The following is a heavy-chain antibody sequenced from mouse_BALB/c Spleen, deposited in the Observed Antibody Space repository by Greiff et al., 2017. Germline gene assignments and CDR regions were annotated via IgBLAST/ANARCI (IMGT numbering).Heavy chain of an antibody. D-gene: IGHD1-1*01. J-gene: IGHJ1*01. CDR2: INPSTGYT. CDR3: ARPGSSYDWYFDV. V-gene: IGHV1-7*01. CDR1: GYTFTSYW. Sequence: VQLVESGAELAKPGASVKMSCKASGYTFTSYWMHWVKQRPGQGLEWIGYINPSTGYTEYNQKFKDKATLTADKSSSTAYMQLSSLTSEDSAVYYCARPGSSYDWYFDVWGAGTTVTVSS.